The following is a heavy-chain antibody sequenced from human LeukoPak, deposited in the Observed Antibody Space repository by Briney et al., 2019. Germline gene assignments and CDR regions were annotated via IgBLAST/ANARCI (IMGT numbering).Heavy chain of an antibody. J-gene: IGHJ6*02. Sequence: ASVKVSCKASGYTFTSYAIHWVCQAPGQRLEWMGWINAGNGNTKYSQKFQGRVSITRDTSASTAYMELSSLRSEDTAVYYCASPGPLLVEYYYYGMDVWGQGATVTVSS. V-gene: IGHV1-3*01. D-gene: IGHD2-8*01. CDR1: GYTFTSYA. CDR2: INAGNGNT. CDR3: ASPGPLLVEYYYYGMDV.